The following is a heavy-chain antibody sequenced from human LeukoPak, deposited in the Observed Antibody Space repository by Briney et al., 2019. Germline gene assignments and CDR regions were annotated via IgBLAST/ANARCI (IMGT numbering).Heavy chain of an antibody. CDR1: GYSFNSYW. CDR2: IYPGDSET. V-gene: IGHV5-51*01. CDR3: ARGASGAYSWFDY. Sequence: GESLKISCKGSGYSFNSYWIGWVRQMPGKGLEWMGTIYPGDSETRYSPSFQGQVTISADKSISTAYLQWSSLKASDTAMYYCARGASGAYSWFDYWGQGTLVPVSS. D-gene: IGHD1-26*01. J-gene: IGHJ4*02.